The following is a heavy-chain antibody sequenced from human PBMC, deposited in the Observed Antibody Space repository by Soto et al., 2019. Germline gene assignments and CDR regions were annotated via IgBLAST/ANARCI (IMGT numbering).Heavy chain of an antibody. CDR1: GGSISSYY. V-gene: IGHV4-59*01. CDR3: ARKMYYYGSGSHRGWFDP. Sequence: SETLSLTCTVSGGSISSYYWSWIRQPPGKGLEWIGYIYYSGSTNYNPSLKSRVTISVDTSKNQFSLKLSSVTAADTAVYYCARKMYYYGSGSHRGWFDPWGQGTLVTVS. CDR2: IYYSGST. D-gene: IGHD3-10*01. J-gene: IGHJ5*02.